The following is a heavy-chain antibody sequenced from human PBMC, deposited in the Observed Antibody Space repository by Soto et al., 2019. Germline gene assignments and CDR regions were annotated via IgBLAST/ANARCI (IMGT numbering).Heavy chain of an antibody. V-gene: IGHV6-1*01. CDR2: TYYRSKWYN. CDR3: ARDPSYYDFWSGYPVGMDV. CDR1: GDSVSSNSAA. J-gene: IGHJ6*01. D-gene: IGHD3-3*01. Sequence: SQTLSLTCAISGDSVSSNSAAWNWIRHSPSRGLDWLGRTYYRSKWYNDYAVSVKSRITINPDTSKNQFSLQLNSVTPEDTAVYYCARDPSYYDFWSGYPVGMDVWGQGTTVTVSS.